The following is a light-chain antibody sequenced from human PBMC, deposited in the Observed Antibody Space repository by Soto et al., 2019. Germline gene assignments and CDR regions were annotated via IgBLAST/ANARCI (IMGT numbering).Light chain of an antibody. CDR3: QQRSIWPLT. J-gene: IGKJ1*01. Sequence: EVVLTQSPATLSLSPGERATLSCRASQSVSSYLAWYQQKPGQAPRLLIYDASNRATGIPARFSGSGSGTDFTLTISSLEPEDFAVYYCQQRSIWPLTFGQGTKVDI. CDR2: DAS. V-gene: IGKV3-11*01. CDR1: QSVSSY.